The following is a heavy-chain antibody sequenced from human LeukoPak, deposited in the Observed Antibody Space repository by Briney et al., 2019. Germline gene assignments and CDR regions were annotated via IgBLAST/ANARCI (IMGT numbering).Heavy chain of an antibody. CDR1: GGSISSGSYY. CDR3: ARHLFVAGFDY. D-gene: IGHD6-19*01. V-gene: IGHV4-39*01. Sequence: SETLSLTCTVSGGSISSGSYYWGWIRQPPGKGLEWIGSIYHSGSTYYNPSLKSRVTVSVDTSKNQFSLKLSSVTAADTAVCYCARHLFVAGFDYWGQGTLVTVSS. CDR2: IYHSGST. J-gene: IGHJ4*02.